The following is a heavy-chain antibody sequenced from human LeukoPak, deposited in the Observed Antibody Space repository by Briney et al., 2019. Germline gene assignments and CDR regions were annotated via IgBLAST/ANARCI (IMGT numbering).Heavy chain of an antibody. CDR2: IYYSGST. Sequence: SDTLSLTCTVAGGSISIYYWSWIRQPPGKGLEWIWYIYYSGSTSSNPPLKSRFTISVDTSKNQFSLKLSSVTAADTAVYYCARHGHYDFWSGYQPDYYYYYMDVWGKGTTVTVSS. J-gene: IGHJ6*03. CDR1: GGSISIYY. D-gene: IGHD3-3*01. CDR3: ARHGHYDFWSGYQPDYYYYYMDV. V-gene: IGHV4-59*08.